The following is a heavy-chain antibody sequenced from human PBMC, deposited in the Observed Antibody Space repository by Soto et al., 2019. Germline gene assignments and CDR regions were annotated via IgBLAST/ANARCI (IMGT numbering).Heavy chain of an antibody. CDR3: ARVGGVPSSSPGLAY. CDR1: GGSISSINNHFSNHY. J-gene: IGHJ4*02. CDR2: ISNIGFT. V-gene: IGHV4-61*05. D-gene: IGHD6-13*01. Sequence: SETLSLTYTVSGGSISSINNHFSNHYCSWIRLSPGKGLEWIGYISNIGFTRYNPSLKSRVTISVDTSKNQFSLRLTSVTAMDTAVYYCARVGGVPSSSPGLAYWGQGILVTVSS.